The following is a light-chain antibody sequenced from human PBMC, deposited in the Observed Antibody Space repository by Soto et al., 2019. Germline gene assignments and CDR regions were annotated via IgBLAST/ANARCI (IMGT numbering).Light chain of an antibody. CDR1: QDITNY. Sequence: DIQMTQSPSSLSASVRDRVTITCQASQDITNYLNWYQQKPGKAPKLLICDASNLEPGVQSSFSGSGSGTDFTFTIISLQPEDISPYYCQQYDNLPFTFGPGTKVDIK. J-gene: IGKJ3*01. CDR3: QQYDNLPFT. CDR2: DAS. V-gene: IGKV1-33*01.